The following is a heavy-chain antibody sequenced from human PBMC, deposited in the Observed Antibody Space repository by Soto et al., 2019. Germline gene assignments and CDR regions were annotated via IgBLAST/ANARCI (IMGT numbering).Heavy chain of an antibody. Sequence: SETLSLTCTVSGGSISSYYWSWIRQPPGKGLEWIGYIYSSGSTNYNPSLKSRVTISVDTSKNQFSPKLSSVTAADTAVYYCARGRAVAGLDYWGQGTLVTVSS. D-gene: IGHD6-19*01. CDR1: GGSISSYY. CDR2: IYSSGST. J-gene: IGHJ4*02. CDR3: ARGRAVAGLDY. V-gene: IGHV4-59*01.